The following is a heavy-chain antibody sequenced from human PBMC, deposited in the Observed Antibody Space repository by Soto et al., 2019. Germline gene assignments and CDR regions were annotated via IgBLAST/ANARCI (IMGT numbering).Heavy chain of an antibody. Sequence: QVQLVESGGGGVQPRRSLRLSCAASGFTFSSCGIHWVRQAPGKGLEWVAVISYDGRNKYYADSVKGRFAISRDNSRNTLYLQMSSLRAEDTAVYYCVKDGSSGWPYYYGLDVWGHGTTVTVSS. J-gene: IGHJ6*02. D-gene: IGHD6-19*01. V-gene: IGHV3-30*18. CDR3: VKDGSSGWPYYYGLDV. CDR2: ISYDGRNK. CDR1: GFTFSSCG.